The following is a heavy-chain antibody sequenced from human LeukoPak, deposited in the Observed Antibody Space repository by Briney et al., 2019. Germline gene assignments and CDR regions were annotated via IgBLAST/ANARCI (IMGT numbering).Heavy chain of an antibody. Sequence: ASVKVSCKASGYTFTSYGISWVRQAPGQELEWMGWISAYNGNTNYAQKLQGRVTMTTDTSTSTAYMELRSLRSDDTAVYYCARGGHYDFWSGYYTGISWFDPWGQGTLVTVSS. CDR3: ARGGHYDFWSGYYTGISWFDP. CDR1: GYTFTSYG. D-gene: IGHD3-3*01. CDR2: ISAYNGNT. J-gene: IGHJ5*02. V-gene: IGHV1-18*01.